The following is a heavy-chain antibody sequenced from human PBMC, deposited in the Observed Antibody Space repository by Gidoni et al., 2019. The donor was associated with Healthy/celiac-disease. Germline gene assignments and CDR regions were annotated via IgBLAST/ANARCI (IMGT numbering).Heavy chain of an antibody. J-gene: IGHJ6*02. Sequence: EVQLVESGGGLVQPGGSLRLSCAASGFTFSSYSMNWVRQAPGKGLEWVSYISSSSSTIYYADSVKGRFTISRDNAKNSLYLQMNSLRDEDTAVYYCARGQWELLTYYYYYGMDVWGQGTTVTVSS. CDR3: ARGQWELLTYYYYYGMDV. CDR2: ISSSSSTI. CDR1: GFTFSSYS. D-gene: IGHD1-26*01. V-gene: IGHV3-48*02.